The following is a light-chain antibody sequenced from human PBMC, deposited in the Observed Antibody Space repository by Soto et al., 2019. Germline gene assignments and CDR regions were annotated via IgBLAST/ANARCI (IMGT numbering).Light chain of an antibody. Sequence: DIRMTQSPSSLSASVGDRVTITCRASQDITDYLAWYQQKPGQVTKLLIYAASTLQSGVPSRFTGSGSGTDFTLTISGLQPEDFAVYYCQNYNSAPSTFGPGTKVE. CDR3: QNYNSAPST. CDR2: AAS. J-gene: IGKJ1*01. V-gene: IGKV1-27*01. CDR1: QDITDY.